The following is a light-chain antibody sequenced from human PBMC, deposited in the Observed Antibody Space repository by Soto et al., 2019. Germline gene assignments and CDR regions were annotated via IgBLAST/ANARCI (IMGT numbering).Light chain of an antibody. V-gene: IGLV1-44*01. CDR3: AAWDDSLNGLI. CDR1: HSNIGANT. Sequence: QSVLSQPPSASGTPGQRVSLSCSGSHSNIGANTVNWYQHVPGAAPTLLIYTNDHRPSGVAGRFSGSKSGTSASLAISGLQSDDEGHYYCAAWDDSLNGLIFGGGTKVTVL. J-gene: IGLJ2*01. CDR2: TND.